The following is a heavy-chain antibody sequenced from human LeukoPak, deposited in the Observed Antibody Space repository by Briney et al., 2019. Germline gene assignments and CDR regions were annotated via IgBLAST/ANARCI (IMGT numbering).Heavy chain of an antibody. Sequence: GGSLRLSCAASGFTFSNAWMSWVRQAPGKGLEWVGRIKSKTDGGTTDYAAPVKGRFTISRDDSKNTLYLQMNSLKTEDAAVYYCTPPREERWLQKYYYYMDVWGKGTTVTVSS. J-gene: IGHJ6*03. CDR1: GFTFSNAW. CDR3: TPPREERWLQKYYYYMDV. D-gene: IGHD5-24*01. CDR2: IKSKTDGGTT. V-gene: IGHV3-15*01.